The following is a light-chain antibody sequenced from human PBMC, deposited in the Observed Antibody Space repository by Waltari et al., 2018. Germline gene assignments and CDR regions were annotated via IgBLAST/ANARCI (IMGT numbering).Light chain of an antibody. CDR3: QQSYNTPRT. CDR2: GAS. V-gene: IGKV1-39*01. CDR1: QSITTY. J-gene: IGKJ1*01. Sequence: DIQMTQSPSSLSASVGDRVTISCRASQSITTYLNWYQQKPGKAPKLLIFGASRLQGGVPSSFSGSGSGTDFTLTISSLQPDDFATYYCQQSYNTPRTFGQGTKVEI.